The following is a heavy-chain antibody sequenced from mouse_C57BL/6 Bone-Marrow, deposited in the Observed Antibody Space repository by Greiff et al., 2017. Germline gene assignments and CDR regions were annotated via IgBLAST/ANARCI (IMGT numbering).Heavy chain of an antibody. V-gene: IGHV1-82*01. J-gene: IGHJ1*03. CDR2: IYPGDGDT. Sequence: QVQLKESGPELVKPGASVKISCKASGYAFSSSWMNWVKQRPGKGLEWIGRIYPGDGDTNYNGKFKGKATLTADKSSSTAYMQLRRLTSEDSAVYFCAQCFDVWGTGTAVTVSS. D-gene: IGHD6-1*01. CDR1: GYAFSSSW. CDR3: AQCFDV.